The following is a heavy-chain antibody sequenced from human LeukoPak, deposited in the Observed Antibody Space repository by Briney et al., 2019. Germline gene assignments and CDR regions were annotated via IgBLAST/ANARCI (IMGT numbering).Heavy chain of an antibody. CDR3: ATIYDSSVYYLDY. J-gene: IGHJ4*02. CDR2: FDPEDGET. D-gene: IGHD3-22*01. V-gene: IGHV1-24*01. CDR1: GYTLTELS. Sequence: ASVNVSCKVSGYTLTELSMHWVRQAPGKGLEWMGGFDPEDGETIYAQKFQGRVTMTEDTSTDTAYMELSSLRSEDTAVYYCATIYDSSVYYLDYWGQGTLVTVSS.